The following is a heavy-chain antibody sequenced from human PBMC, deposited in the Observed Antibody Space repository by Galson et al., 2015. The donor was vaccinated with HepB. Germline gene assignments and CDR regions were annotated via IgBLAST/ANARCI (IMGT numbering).Heavy chain of an antibody. CDR3: ARVHCDSTSCFFFDY. J-gene: IGHJ4*02. CDR2: IYHGGNT. CDR1: GGSISSSHW. D-gene: IGHD2-2*01. V-gene: IGHV4-4*02. Sequence: SETLSLTCAVSGGSISSSHWWSWVRQPPGKGLDWIGEIYHGGNTNYNPSLRSRVTISVDKSKNQFSLKLSSVTAADTAVYYCARVHCDSTSCFFFDYWGQGTLVTVSS.